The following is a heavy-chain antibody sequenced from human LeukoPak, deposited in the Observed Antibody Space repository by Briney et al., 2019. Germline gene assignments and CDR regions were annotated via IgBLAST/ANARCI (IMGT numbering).Heavy chain of an antibody. Sequence: GGSLRLSCVASGFTLSGSVMHWVRHPTGKGLEWVSGIGTVGETYYLGSVKGRFTISRETATNSLYLQMNSVTADDTAMYFCVREGYSSGRAPAFDVWGRGTMVTVSS. D-gene: IGHD6-19*01. CDR3: VREGYSSGRAPAFDV. CDR2: IGTVGET. CDR1: GFTLSGSV. J-gene: IGHJ3*01. V-gene: IGHV3-13*01.